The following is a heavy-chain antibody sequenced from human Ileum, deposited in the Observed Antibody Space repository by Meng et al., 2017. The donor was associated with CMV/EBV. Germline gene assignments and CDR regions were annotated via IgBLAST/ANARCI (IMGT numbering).Heavy chain of an antibody. CDR1: GGSFIDYF. Sequence: QRQEWGAGLLTPSETLSLSCPVYGGSFIDYFWTWIRQSPGKGLEWIGEINHKGNTKYNPSLKSRVTISKDTSKKQFSLRMTSVTAADTATYYCVRRGRGSEPWGQGTLVTVSS. CDR2: INHKGNT. V-gene: IGHV4-34*02. D-gene: IGHD1-26*01. CDR3: VRRGRGSEP. J-gene: IGHJ5*02.